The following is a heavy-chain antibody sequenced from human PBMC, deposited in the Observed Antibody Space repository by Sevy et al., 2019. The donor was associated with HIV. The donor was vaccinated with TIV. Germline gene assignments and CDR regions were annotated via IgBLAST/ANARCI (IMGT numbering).Heavy chain of an antibody. Sequence: GGSLRLSCAASGFAFYDYSMSWIRQAPGKGLEWVAILSCGCGKINYADSVKGRFTISRDNSKNSFYLQMDNLRVEDTALYYCAREGCTRPHDYWGQGTRVTVSS. V-gene: IGHV3-23*01. CDR2: LSCGCGKI. D-gene: IGHD2-8*01. CDR1: GFAFYDYS. J-gene: IGHJ4*02. CDR3: AREGCTRPHDY.